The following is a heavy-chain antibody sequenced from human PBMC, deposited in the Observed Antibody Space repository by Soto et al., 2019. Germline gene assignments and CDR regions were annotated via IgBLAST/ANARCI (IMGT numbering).Heavy chain of an antibody. J-gene: IGHJ3*01. D-gene: IGHD6-19*01. V-gene: IGHV1-8*01. CDR1: GYTFTSYD. CDR2: MNPNSGNT. CDR3: ARDYSSGWYDAFDF. Sequence: GASVKVSCKASGYTFTSYDINWVRQATGQGLEWMGWMNPNSGNTGYAQKFQGRITMTRNTSISTAYMELSSLRSEDTAVYYCARDYSSGWYDAFDFWGQGTMVTVSS.